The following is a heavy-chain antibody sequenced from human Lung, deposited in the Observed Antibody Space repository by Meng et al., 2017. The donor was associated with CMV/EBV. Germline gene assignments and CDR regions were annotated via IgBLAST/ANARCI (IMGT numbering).Heavy chain of an antibody. V-gene: IGHV3-30*19. CDR2: ISYDGSNK. J-gene: IGHJ6*02. CDR1: GLTFSNYG. D-gene: IGHD6-13*01. CDR3: ARDADSSSFSPESARGYYYFGIDV. Sequence: SCAASGLTFSNYGMHWVRQAPGKGLEWVAFISYDGSNKYDADSVKGRFTISRDNSKNTLYLQMNSLRAEDTAVYYCARDADSSSFSPESARGYYYFGIDVXGQAXTVTVSS.